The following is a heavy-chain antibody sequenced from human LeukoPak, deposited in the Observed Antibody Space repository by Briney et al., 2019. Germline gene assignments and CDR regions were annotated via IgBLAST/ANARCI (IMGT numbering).Heavy chain of an antibody. Sequence: SETLSLTCTVSGGSISSSYYWGWIRQPPGQGLEWIGTIPYSGNAYYSPSLKSRVTISVDTSKNQFSLKVSSVTAADTAVYYCARYPYSGISGWQAFDYWGQGTLVTVSS. CDR3: ARYPYSGISGWQAFDY. CDR2: IPYSGNA. V-gene: IGHV4-39*01. D-gene: IGHD6-19*01. CDR1: GGSISSSYY. J-gene: IGHJ4*02.